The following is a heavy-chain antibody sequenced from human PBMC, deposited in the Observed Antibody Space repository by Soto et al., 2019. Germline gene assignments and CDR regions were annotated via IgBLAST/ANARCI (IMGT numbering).Heavy chain of an antibody. J-gene: IGHJ4*02. D-gene: IGHD5-18*01. CDR3: AAIQLWPRVYFDY. CDR2: IYYSGST. CDR1: GGSISSGGYY. Sequence: SETLSLTCTVSGGSISSGGYYWSWIRQHPGKGLEWIGYIYYSGSTYYSPSLKSRVTISVDTSKNQFSLKLSSVTAADTAVYYCAAIQLWPRVYFDYWGQGTLVTVPQ. V-gene: IGHV4-31*03.